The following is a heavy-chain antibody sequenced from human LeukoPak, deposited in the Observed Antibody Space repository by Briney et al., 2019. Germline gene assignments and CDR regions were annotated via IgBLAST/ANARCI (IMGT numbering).Heavy chain of an antibody. V-gene: IGHV3-30*18. CDR2: ISYDGSNK. D-gene: IGHD6-19*01. CDR1: GFTFSSYG. Sequence: PGRPLRLSCAASGFTFSSYGMHWVRQAPGKGLEWVAVISYDGSNKYYADSVKGRFTISRDNSKNTLYLQMNSLRAEDTAVYYCAKATGIAVNFYYGMDVWGKGTTVTVSS. CDR3: AKATGIAVNFYYGMDV. J-gene: IGHJ6*04.